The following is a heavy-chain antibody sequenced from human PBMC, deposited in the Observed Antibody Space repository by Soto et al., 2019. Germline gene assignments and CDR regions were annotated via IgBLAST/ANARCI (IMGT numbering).Heavy chain of an antibody. CDR2: IYYSGST. D-gene: IGHD5-12*01. CDR3: ARDIGRDGYNLAHYIDY. V-gene: IGHV4-61*01. CDR1: GGSVSSGSYY. Sequence: SETLSLSCTVSGGSVSSGSYYWSWIRQPPGKGLEWIGYIYYSGSTNYNPSLKSRVTISVDTSKNQFSLKLSSVTAADTAVYYCARDIGRDGYNLAHYIDYWGQATLVTVSS. J-gene: IGHJ4*02.